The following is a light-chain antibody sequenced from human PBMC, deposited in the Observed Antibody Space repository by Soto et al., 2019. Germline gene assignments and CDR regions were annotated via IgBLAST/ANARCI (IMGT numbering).Light chain of an antibody. CDR2: SAS. V-gene: IGKV3-15*01. CDR3: QQYNNWPPYT. Sequence: EIVMTQSTASLSVSPGERATLSYRASQSVSSNLAWYQQKPGQAPRLLIYSASTRATGIPARFSGSGSGTEFTLTISSLQSEDFAVYYCQQYNNWPPYTFGQGTKLEIK. CDR1: QSVSSN. J-gene: IGKJ2*01.